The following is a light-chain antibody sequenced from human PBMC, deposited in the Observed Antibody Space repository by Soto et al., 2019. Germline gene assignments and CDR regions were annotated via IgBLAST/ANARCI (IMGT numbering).Light chain of an antibody. V-gene: IGKV1-39*01. J-gene: IGKJ3*01. CDR3: QQSYSHPLT. Sequence: DIQMTQSPSSLSASVGDRVTITCRASQTISSFLNWYQHKPGKAPKLLIYAASSLQSGVPSRFSGSGSVTDFTLTISSLQPEDFATYYCQQSYSHPLTFGPGTKVDIK. CDR2: AAS. CDR1: QTISSF.